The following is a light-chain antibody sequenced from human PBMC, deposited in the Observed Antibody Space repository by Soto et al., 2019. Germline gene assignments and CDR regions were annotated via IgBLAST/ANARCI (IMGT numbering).Light chain of an antibody. CDR2: NNN. J-gene: IGLJ3*02. V-gene: IGLV1-40*01. CDR3: QSHDNNLITYWV. CDR1: SSNIGADFD. Sequence: QSALTQPPSVSGAPGQRVTISCTGSSSNIGADFDVHWYQQLPGTAPKLLIYNNNIRPSGVPDRFSGSKSGTSASLAITGLQAEDEADYLCQSHDNNLITYWVFGGATQITV.